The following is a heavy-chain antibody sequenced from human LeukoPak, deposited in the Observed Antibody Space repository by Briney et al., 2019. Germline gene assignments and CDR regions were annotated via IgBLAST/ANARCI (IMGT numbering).Heavy chain of an antibody. V-gene: IGHV5-51*01. CDR2: IYPDDSDT. D-gene: IGHD2-8*01. Sequence: GESLKISCKGSGYIFASSWIGWVRQMPGKGLEWMGIIYPDDSDTRYSPSFEGQITISVDKSISTAYLQWSSLKASDTAVYYCARHGHCTNGVCYSNYYYHVDVWGKGTTVTVSS. J-gene: IGHJ6*03. CDR3: ARHGHCTNGVCYSNYYYHVDV. CDR1: GYIFASSW.